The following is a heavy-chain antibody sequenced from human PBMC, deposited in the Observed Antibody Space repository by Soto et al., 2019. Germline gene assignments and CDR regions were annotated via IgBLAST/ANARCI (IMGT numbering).Heavy chain of an antibody. CDR3: ARVWDDYGDYLFDY. CDR1: GYTFTSYD. J-gene: IGHJ4*02. CDR2: MNPNSGNT. Sequence: ASVKVSCKASGYTFTSYDINWVRQATGQGLEWMGWMNPNSGNTGYAQKFQGRVTMTRNTSISTAYMELSSLRSEDTAVYYCARVWDDYGDYLFDYWGQGTLVTVSS. D-gene: IGHD4-17*01. V-gene: IGHV1-8*01.